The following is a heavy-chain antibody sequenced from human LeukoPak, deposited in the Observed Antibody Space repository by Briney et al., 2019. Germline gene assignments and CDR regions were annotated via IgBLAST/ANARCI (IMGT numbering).Heavy chain of an antibody. D-gene: IGHD3-22*01. V-gene: IGHV3-7*01. CDR2: INLEGSQK. J-gene: IGHJ3*02. Sequence: GGSLRLSCAASGFTFFNYWMSCVRQAPGKGLEWVANINLEGSQKYYVDSLKGRFTISRDNANNLLYLQMNSLRAEDTAVYYCARVVYYYDSSGYPGAFDIWGQGTMVTVSS. CDR1: GFTFFNYW. CDR3: ARVVYYYDSSGYPGAFDI.